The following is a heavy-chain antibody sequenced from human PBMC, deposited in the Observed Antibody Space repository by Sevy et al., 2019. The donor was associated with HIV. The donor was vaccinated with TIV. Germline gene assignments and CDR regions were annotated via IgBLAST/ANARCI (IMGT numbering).Heavy chain of an antibody. V-gene: IGHV4-30-4*01. CDR2: ISYTGNT. D-gene: IGHD6-6*01. J-gene: IGHJ5*02. CDR3: ARDTEYTSSSVWFDP. Sequence: SETLSLTCTVSGGSISSGNYYWHWIRQPPGKGLEWIGYISYTGNTYYNPSLKGPVTISVDTSNNQFSLRLTSVTAADTAVYYGARDTEYTSSSVWFDPWGQGTLVTVSS. CDR1: GGSISSGNYY.